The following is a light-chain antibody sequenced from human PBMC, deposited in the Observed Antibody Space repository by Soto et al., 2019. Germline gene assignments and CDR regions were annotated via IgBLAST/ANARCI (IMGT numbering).Light chain of an antibody. CDR1: QSISSGY. CDR3: QQHGTT. J-gene: IGKJ1*01. CDR2: GAS. V-gene: IGKV3-20*01. Sequence: EIVLTQYPGTLSLSPGERGTRSCRASQSISSGYLAWYQQKPVQAPRLLIYGASSRATGIPDRFSGSGSGTEFTLTISRLEPEDSAVYYCQQHGTTVGQGTQVEIK.